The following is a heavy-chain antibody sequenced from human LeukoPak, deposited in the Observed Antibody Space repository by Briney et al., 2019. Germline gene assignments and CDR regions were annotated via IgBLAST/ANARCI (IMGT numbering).Heavy chain of an antibody. V-gene: IGHV1-69*13. Sequence: SVKVSCKASGYTFTSSGISWVRQAPGQGLEWMGGIIPIFGTANYAQKFQGRVTITADESTSTAYMELSSLRSEDTAVYYCARTLRGSSWPYYYYYMDVWGKGTTVTISS. CDR2: IIPIFGTA. CDR3: ARTLRGSSWPYYYYYMDV. CDR1: GYTFTSSG. D-gene: IGHD6-13*01. J-gene: IGHJ6*03.